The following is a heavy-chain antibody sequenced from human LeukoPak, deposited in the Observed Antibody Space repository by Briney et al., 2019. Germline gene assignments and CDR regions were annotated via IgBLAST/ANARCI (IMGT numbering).Heavy chain of an antibody. Sequence: SETLSLTCAVYGGSFSGYYWSWIRQPPGKGLEWVGEINHSGSTNYNPSLKSRVTISVDTSKNQFSLKLSSVTAADTAVYYCARGGQWHPFDYWGQGTLVTVSS. D-gene: IGHD6-19*01. CDR1: GGSFSGYY. V-gene: IGHV4-34*01. CDR2: INHSGST. CDR3: ARGGQWHPFDY. J-gene: IGHJ4*02.